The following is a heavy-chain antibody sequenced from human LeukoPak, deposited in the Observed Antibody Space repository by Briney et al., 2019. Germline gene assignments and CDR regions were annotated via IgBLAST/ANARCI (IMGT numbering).Heavy chain of an antibody. Sequence: PGGSLRLSCAASGFTVSSNYMSWVRQAPGKGLEWVSAISRNSGNTGYADSVKGRFTISRDNAKNSLYLQMNSLRAEDTAVYHCARGDLYGDYAAITFDIWGQGTMVTVSS. CDR3: ARGDLYGDYAAITFDI. V-gene: IGHV3-21*01. CDR1: GFTVSSNY. CDR2: ISRNSGNT. D-gene: IGHD4-17*01. J-gene: IGHJ3*02.